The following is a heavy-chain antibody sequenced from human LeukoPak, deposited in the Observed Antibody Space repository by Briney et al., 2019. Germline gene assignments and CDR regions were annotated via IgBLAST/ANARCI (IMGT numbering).Heavy chain of an antibody. CDR1: GFSLSNFG. J-gene: IGHJ4*02. CDR2: VQKYGSYA. CDR3: AKVRYDSSGYYYVGLDY. V-gene: IGHV3-30*02. Sequence: GGSLRLSCAASGFSLSNFGMHWVRQAPGKGLEWVAFVQKYGSYAKYGDSVKGRFTISRDNSKNTLYLQMNSLRAEDTAVYYCAKVRYDSSGYYYVGLDYWGQGTLVTVSS. D-gene: IGHD3-22*01.